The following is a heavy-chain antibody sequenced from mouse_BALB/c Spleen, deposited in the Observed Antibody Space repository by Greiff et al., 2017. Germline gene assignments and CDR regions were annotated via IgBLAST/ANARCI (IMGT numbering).Heavy chain of an antibody. CDR1: GYSITSGYY. Sequence: EVQLQQSGPGLVKPSQSLSLTCSVTGYSITSGYYWNWIRQFPGNKLEWMGYISYDGSNNYNPSLKNLISITRDTSKNQFFLKLNSVTTEDTATYYCARDRWDYDRFAYWGQGTLVTVSA. J-gene: IGHJ3*01. CDR3: ARDRWDYDRFAY. V-gene: IGHV3-6*02. D-gene: IGHD2-4*01. CDR2: ISYDGSN.